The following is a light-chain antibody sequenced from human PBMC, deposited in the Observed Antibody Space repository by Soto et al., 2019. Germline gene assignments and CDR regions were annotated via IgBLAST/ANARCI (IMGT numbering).Light chain of an antibody. Sequence: DIQVTQSTSSLSASVGDRVSITCRTSQTINNYLNWYRQKPGKVPEVLIYGASSLQRGVSSRFVGSESGTYFSLTISSLQPEDFATYYCQQVYDFPHTFGQGTKVE. CDR3: QQVYDFPHT. CDR2: GAS. J-gene: IGKJ2*01. V-gene: IGKV1-39*01. CDR1: QTINNY.